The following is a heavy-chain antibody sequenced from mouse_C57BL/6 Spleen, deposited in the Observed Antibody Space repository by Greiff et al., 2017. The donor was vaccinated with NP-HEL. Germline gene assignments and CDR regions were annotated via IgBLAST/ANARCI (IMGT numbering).Heavy chain of an antibody. CDR1: GYTFTDYE. CDR3: TNVDSSGYVFAY. CDR2: IDPETGGT. V-gene: IGHV1-15*01. J-gene: IGHJ3*01. Sequence: QVQLQQSGAELVRPGASVTLSCKASGYTFTDYEMHWVKQTPVHGLEWIGAIDPETGGTAYNQKFKGKAILTADKSSSTAYMELRSLTSEDSAVYYCTNVDSSGYVFAYWGQGTLVTVSA. D-gene: IGHD3-2*02.